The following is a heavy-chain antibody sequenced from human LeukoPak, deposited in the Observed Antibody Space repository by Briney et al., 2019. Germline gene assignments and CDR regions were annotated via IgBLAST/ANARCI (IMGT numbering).Heavy chain of an antibody. V-gene: IGHV3-9*01. D-gene: IGHD6-13*01. CDR3: AKDTYSSSWYGAFDI. CDR2: ISWNSGSI. CDR1: GLTFVDYA. J-gene: IGHJ3*02. Sequence: GGSLRSSVPAPGLTFVDYAWNWFGQAQGKGLDWASGISWNSGSIGYADSVKGRFTISRDNAKNSLYLQMNSLRAEDTALYYCAKDTYSSSWYGAFDIRGQGTMVTVSS.